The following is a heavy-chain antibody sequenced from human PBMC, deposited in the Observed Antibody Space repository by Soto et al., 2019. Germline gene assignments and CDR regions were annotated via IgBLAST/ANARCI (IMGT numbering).Heavy chain of an antibody. Sequence: PSETLSLTCTVSGGSISSYYWSWIRQPAGKGLEWIGRIYTSGSTNYNPSLKSRVTMSVDTSKNQFSLKLSSVTAADTAVYYCARXRRNYYGSGSYYNGFDYWGQGTLVTVSS. J-gene: IGHJ4*02. CDR1: GGSISSYY. CDR3: ARXRRNYYGSGSYYNGFDY. D-gene: IGHD3-10*01. V-gene: IGHV4-4*07. CDR2: IYTSGST.